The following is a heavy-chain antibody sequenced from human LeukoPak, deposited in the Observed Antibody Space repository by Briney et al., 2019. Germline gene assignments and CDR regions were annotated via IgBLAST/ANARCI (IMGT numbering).Heavy chain of an antibody. CDR1: GGSISSYY. V-gene: IGHV4-59*12. D-gene: IGHD6-13*01. Sequence: PSETLSLTCTVSGGSISSYYWSWIRQPPGKGLEWIGYIYYSGSTNYNPSLKSRVTISVDTSKNQFSLKLSSVTAADTAVYYCAAIAAAGNNFDYWGQGTLVTVSS. CDR2: IYYSGST. J-gene: IGHJ4*02. CDR3: AAIAAAGNNFDY.